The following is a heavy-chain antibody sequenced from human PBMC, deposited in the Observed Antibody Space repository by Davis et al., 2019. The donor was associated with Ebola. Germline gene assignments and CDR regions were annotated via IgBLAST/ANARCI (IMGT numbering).Heavy chain of an antibody. J-gene: IGHJ3*02. V-gene: IGHV3-48*04. CDR1: GFPFNVYT. Sequence: PGGSLRLSCVASGFPFNVYTMNWVRQAPGKGLEWISDIGSRGSPKYYADSVKGRFTISRDNAKKSLYLQLNSLRADDTAMYYCARDYYDNSGDGFDIWGQGTMVTVSS. CDR3: ARDYYDNSGDGFDI. CDR2: IGSRGSPK. D-gene: IGHD3-22*01.